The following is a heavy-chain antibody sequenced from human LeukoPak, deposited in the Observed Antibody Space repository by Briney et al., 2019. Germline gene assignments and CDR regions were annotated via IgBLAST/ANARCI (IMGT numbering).Heavy chain of an antibody. CDR1: GYTFTSYG. CDR2: ISAYNGNT. CDR3: ARLRRITIFGARFDP. V-gene: IGHV1-18*01. J-gene: IGHJ5*02. D-gene: IGHD3-3*01. Sequence: GASVKVSCKASGYTFTSYGISRGRQAPGQGLEWMGWISAYNGNTNYAQKLQGRVTMTTDTSTSTAYMELRSLRSDDTAVYYCARLRRITIFGARFDPWGQGTLVTVSS.